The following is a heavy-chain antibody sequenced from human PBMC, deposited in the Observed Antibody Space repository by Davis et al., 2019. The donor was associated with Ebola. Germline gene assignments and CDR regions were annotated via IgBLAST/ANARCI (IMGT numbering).Heavy chain of an antibody. D-gene: IGHD2-15*01. Sequence: SLKISCAASGFTFSSYGMHWVRQVPGKGLEWVAVIWYDGSNKYYADSVKGRFTISRDNSKDTLYLQMNSLRAEDTAVYYCARDLPRYCSGGSCYNVGGRMDVWGQGTTVTVSS. CDR2: IWYDGSNK. V-gene: IGHV3-33*01. CDR1: GFTFSSYG. CDR3: ARDLPRYCSGGSCYNVGGRMDV. J-gene: IGHJ6*02.